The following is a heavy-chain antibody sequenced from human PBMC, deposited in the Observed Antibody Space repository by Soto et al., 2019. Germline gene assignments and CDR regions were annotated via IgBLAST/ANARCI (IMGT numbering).Heavy chain of an antibody. D-gene: IGHD1-20*01. CDR1: GFTFSSYG. J-gene: IGHJ6*02. CDR2: IWYDGSNK. V-gene: IGHV3-33*01. CDR3: AREPGNWISNYYYYYGMDV. Sequence: QVQLVESGGGVVQPGRSLRLSCAASGFTFSSYGMHWVRQAPGKGLEWVAVIWYDGSNKYYADSVKGRFTISRDNSKNTLYLQMNSLRAEDTAVYYCAREPGNWISNYYYYYGMDVWGQGTTVTVSS.